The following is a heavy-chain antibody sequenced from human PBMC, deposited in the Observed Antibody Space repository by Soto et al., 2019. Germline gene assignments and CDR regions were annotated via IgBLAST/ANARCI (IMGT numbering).Heavy chain of an antibody. Sequence: QITLKESGPTLVRPAQTLTLTCDFSGFSLSTYHMGVAWIRHPPRKALEWLALIYWDDDKRYSPSLKDRLAISNDTSSNQVVLTITNMDPGDTATYFCAHAGDYDLLTFDHWGPGTLVTVAS. CDR3: AHAGDYDLLTFDH. J-gene: IGHJ4*02. CDR2: IYWDDDK. V-gene: IGHV2-5*02. CDR1: GFSLSTYHMG. D-gene: IGHD4-17*01.